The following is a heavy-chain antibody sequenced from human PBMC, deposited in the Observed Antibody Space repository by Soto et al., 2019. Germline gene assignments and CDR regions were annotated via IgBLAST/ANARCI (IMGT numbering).Heavy chain of an antibody. CDR3: AAAPLYYDFWSGYLPWFDP. CDR2: IVVGSGNT. D-gene: IGHD3-3*01. Sequence: SVKVSCRASGFTFTSSAVQWVRQARGQRLEWIGWIVVGSGNTNYAQKFQERVTITRDMSTSTAYMELSSLRSEDTAVYYCAAAPLYYDFWSGYLPWFDPWGQGTLVTVSS. J-gene: IGHJ5*02. CDR1: GFTFTSSA. V-gene: IGHV1-58*01.